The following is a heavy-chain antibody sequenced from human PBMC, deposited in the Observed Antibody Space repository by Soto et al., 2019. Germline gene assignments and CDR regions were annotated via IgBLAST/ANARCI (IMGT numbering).Heavy chain of an antibody. Sequence: GGSLRLSCAASGGPFSSYGMHWVRQAPGKGLEWVAVISKDGNVKYYAESVRGRFTISRDNSKNTLYLQMNSLGAEDTAAYYCTGEVASGYWGQGTLVTVSS. J-gene: IGHJ4*02. V-gene: IGHV3-30*03. CDR2: ISKDGNVK. D-gene: IGHD2-8*02. CDR3: TGEVASGY. CDR1: GGPFSSYG.